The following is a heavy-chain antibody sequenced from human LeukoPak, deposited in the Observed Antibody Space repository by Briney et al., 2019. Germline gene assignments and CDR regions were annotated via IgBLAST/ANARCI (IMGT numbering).Heavy chain of an antibody. CDR1: GFTFSSYA. CDR3: ARDGFDY. CDR2: ISSNGGST. Sequence: GGSLRLSCAASGFTFSSYAMHWVRQAPGKGLEYVSAISSNGGSTNYANSVKGRFTISRDNSKNTLYLQMGSLRAEDMAVYYCARDGFDYWGQGTLVTVSS. J-gene: IGHJ4*02. V-gene: IGHV3-64*01.